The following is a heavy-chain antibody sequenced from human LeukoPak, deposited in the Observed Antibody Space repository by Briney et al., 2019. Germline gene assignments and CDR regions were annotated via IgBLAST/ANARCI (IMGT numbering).Heavy chain of an antibody. CDR3: ARDIVESWFDP. CDR2: IYHSGST. Sequence: SETLSLTCAVSGGSISSGGYSWSWIRQPPGKGLEWIGYIYHSGSTYYNPSLKSRVTISVDRPKNQFSLKLSSVTAADTAVYYCARDIVESWFDPWGQGTLVTVSS. J-gene: IGHJ5*02. D-gene: IGHD2-15*01. V-gene: IGHV4-30-2*01. CDR1: GGSISSGGYS.